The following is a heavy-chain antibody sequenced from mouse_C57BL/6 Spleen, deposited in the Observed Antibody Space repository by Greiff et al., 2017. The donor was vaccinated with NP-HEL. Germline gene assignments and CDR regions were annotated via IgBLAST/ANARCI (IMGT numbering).Heavy chain of an antibody. Sequence: QVQLQQSGPGLVQPSQSLSITCTVSGFSLTSYGVHWVRQSPGKGLEWLGVIWSGGSTDYNAAFISRLSISKDNSKSQVFFKMNSLQADDTAIYYCARTTVVHYYAMDYWGQGTSVTVSS. V-gene: IGHV2-2*01. J-gene: IGHJ4*01. CDR1: GFSLTSYG. CDR3: ARTTVVHYYAMDY. D-gene: IGHD1-1*01. CDR2: IWSGGST.